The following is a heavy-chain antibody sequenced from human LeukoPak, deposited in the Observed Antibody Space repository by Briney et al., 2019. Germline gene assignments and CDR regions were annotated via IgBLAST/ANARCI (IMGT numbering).Heavy chain of an antibody. V-gene: IGHV1-18*01. Sequence: ASVKVSCKASGSTFTSSGISWVRQAPGQGLEWMGWISAYSGGTNYAQKLQGRVTMTTDTSTNTAYMELRSLTSDDTAMYYCARDRRAYSGYEDYWGQGTLVTVSS. D-gene: IGHD5-12*01. J-gene: IGHJ4*02. CDR2: ISAYSGGT. CDR1: GSTFTSSG. CDR3: ARDRRAYSGYEDY.